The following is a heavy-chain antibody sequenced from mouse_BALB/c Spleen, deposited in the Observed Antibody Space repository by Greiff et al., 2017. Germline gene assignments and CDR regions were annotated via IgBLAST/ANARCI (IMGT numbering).Heavy chain of an antibody. V-gene: IGHV5-6*01. CDR1: GFTFSSYG. J-gene: IGHJ4*01. Sequence: EVHLVESGGDLVKPGGSLKLSCAASGFTFSSYGMSWVRPTPDKRLEWVATISSGGSYTYYPDSVKGRFTISRDNAKNTLYLQMSSLKSEDTAMYHCLYGTPYAMDYWGQGTSVTVSS. CDR2: ISSGGSYT. CDR3: LYGTPYAMDY. D-gene: IGHD2-1*01.